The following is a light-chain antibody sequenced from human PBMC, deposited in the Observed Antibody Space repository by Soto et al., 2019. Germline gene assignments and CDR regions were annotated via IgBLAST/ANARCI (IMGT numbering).Light chain of an antibody. CDR3: SSYRAYRTLEV. Sequence: QSALAQPGSVSGYLAESITFSCTGTNTDFGGYNYVSWYQQHPGKAPKLVIYDVSSRPSGISNRFSGSKSGFTASLTISGLYAAEDAHSYCSSYRAYRTLEVFGTGTKVTVL. CDR1: NTDFGGYNY. V-gene: IGLV2-14*01. CDR2: DVS. J-gene: IGLJ1*01.